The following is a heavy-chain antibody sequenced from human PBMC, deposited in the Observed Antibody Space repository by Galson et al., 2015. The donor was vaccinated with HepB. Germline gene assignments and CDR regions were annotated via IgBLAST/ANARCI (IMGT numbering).Heavy chain of an antibody. V-gene: IGHV1-46*01. CDR2: INPSGGST. CDR3: ARAITMVRGVIPPTFAY. D-gene: IGHD3-10*01. J-gene: IGHJ4*02. Sequence: SVKVSCKASGYTFTSYYMHWVRQAPGQGLEWMGIINPSGGSTSYAQKFQGRVTMTRDTSTSTVYMELSSRRSEDTAVYYCARAITMVRGVIPPTFAYWGQGTLVTVSS. CDR1: GYTFTSYY.